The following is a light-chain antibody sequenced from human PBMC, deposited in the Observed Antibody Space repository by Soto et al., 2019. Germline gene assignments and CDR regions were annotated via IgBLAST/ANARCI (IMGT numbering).Light chain of an antibody. CDR1: SSDVGSYNH. Sequence: QSVLTQPASVSGSPGQSITISCTGISSDVGSYNHVSWYQQHPGKAPKFMIYEGSERPSGVSNRFSASKSGNTASLTISGLQAEDEADYYCCSYARSTLYAFATGTKVTVL. CDR2: EGS. V-gene: IGLV2-23*01. CDR3: CSYARSTLYA. J-gene: IGLJ1*01.